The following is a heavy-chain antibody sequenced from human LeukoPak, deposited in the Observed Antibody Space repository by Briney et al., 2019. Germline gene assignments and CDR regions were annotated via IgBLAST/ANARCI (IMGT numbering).Heavy chain of an antibody. D-gene: IGHD2-2*01. CDR1: GGSVSSGTYY. CDR3: ARGVGSTSSNWFDP. V-gene: IGHV4-61*02. Sequence: PSETLSLTCTVSGGSVSSGTYYWSWIRQPAGKGLEWIGRIYGSGNTNYNPSLKSRVTISVDTSRNQFSLKLSSVSTADTAVYYCARGVGSTSSNWFDPWGQGTLVTASS. J-gene: IGHJ5*02. CDR2: IYGSGNT.